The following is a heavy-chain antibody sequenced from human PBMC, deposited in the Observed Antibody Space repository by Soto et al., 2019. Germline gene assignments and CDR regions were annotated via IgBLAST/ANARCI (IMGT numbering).Heavy chain of an antibody. CDR3: ARGVVVAAAGTYYYYGRDV. D-gene: IGHD6-13*01. CDR1: GGSVSSGSYY. J-gene: IGHJ6*04. CDR2: IYYSGST. Sequence: SETLSLTCTVSGGSVSSGSYYWSWIRQPPGKGLEWIGYIYYSGSTNYNPSLKSRVTISVDTSKNQFSLKLSSVIAADTAVYYCARGVVVAAAGTYYYYGRDVGGKGPT. V-gene: IGHV4-61*01.